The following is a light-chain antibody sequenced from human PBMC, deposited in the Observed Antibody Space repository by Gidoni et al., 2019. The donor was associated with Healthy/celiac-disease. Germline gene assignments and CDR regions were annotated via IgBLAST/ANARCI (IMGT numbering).Light chain of an antibody. Sequence: QSALTQPPSVSGSPGQSVTISCTGTSSDVGRNNRVSWYQQPPGTAPKLTVYEVSNRPSGVPDRFSGSKSGNTASLTISGLQAEDEADYYCSSYTSSSTVVFGGGTKLTV. CDR2: EVS. CDR3: SSYTSSSTVV. J-gene: IGLJ2*01. CDR1: SSDVGRNNR. V-gene: IGLV2-18*02.